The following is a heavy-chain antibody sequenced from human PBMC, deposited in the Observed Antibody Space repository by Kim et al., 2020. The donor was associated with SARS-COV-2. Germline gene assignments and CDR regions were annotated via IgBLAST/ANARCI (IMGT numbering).Heavy chain of an antibody. Sequence: SETLSLTCTVSGGSVSSGSYYWSWIRQPPGKGLEWIGYIYYSGSTNYNPSLKSRVTISVDTSKNQFSLKLSSVTAADTAVYYCARGEGLDINLDYWGQGTLVTVSS. CDR3: ARGEGLDINLDY. CDR1: GGSVSSGSYY. J-gene: IGHJ4*02. V-gene: IGHV4-61*01. CDR2: IYYSGST. D-gene: IGHD2-15*01.